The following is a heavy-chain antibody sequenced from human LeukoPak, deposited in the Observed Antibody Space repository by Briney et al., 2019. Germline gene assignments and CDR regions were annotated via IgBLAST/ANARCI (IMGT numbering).Heavy chain of an antibody. Sequence: PGGSLRLSCAASGFTFSSYAMSWVRQAPGKGLEWVSAISGSGGSTYYADSVKGRFTISRDNSKNTLYLQMNSLRAEDTAVYYCARDIGYGDYGYYYYGMDVWGQGTTVTVSS. J-gene: IGHJ6*02. D-gene: IGHD4-17*01. V-gene: IGHV3-23*01. CDR3: ARDIGYGDYGYYYYGMDV. CDR1: GFTFSSYA. CDR2: ISGSGGST.